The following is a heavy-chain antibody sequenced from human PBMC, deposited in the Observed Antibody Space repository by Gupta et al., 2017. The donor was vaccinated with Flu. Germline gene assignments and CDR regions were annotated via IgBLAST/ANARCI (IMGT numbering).Heavy chain of an antibody. J-gene: IGHJ5*02. CDR1: GYSISSVYY. D-gene: IGHD4-17*01. V-gene: IGHV4-38-2*01. CDR2: IYHSGST. Sequence: QVQLQESGPGLVKPSETLSLTCAVSGYSISSVYYWGWIRQPPGKGLEWIGSIYHSGSTYYNPSIKSRVTISVDTSKNQFSLKLSSVTAADTAVYYCARVDGDYASVYWFDPWGQGTLVTVSS. CDR3: ARVDGDYASVYWFDP.